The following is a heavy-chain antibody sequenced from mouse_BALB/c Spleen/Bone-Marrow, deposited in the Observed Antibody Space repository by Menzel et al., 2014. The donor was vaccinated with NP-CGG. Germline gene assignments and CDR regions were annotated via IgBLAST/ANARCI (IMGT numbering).Heavy chain of an antibody. Sequence: QVQLQQSGAELVRPGTSVKVSCKASGYAFTNYLIEWVKQRPGQGLEWFGVINPGSGGTNYNEKFKGKATLTADKSSSTAYMQLSSLTSDDSAVYFCARDGDYDEGYAMDYWGQGTSVTVSS. CDR2: INPGSGGT. CDR1: GYAFTNYL. D-gene: IGHD2-4*01. V-gene: IGHV1-54*01. CDR3: ARDGDYDEGYAMDY. J-gene: IGHJ4*01.